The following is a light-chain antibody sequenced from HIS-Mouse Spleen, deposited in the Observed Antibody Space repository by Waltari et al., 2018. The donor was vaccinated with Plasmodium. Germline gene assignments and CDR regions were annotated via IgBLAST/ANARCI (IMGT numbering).Light chain of an antibody. CDR1: SGINVGTYR. V-gene: IGLV5-45*03. CDR3: MIWHSSAWV. CDR2: YKSDSDK. Sequence: QAVLTQPSSLSASPGASASLTCTLRSGINVGTYRIYWYQQKPGSPPQDPLRYKSDSDKQQGAGFPSRFSGSKDSSANAGILLISGLQSEDEADYYCMIWHSSAWVFGGGTKLTVL. J-gene: IGLJ3*02.